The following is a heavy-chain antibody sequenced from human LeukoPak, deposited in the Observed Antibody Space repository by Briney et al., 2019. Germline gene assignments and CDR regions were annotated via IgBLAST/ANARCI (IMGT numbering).Heavy chain of an antibody. CDR2: INHSGST. CDR1: GGSFSGYY. CDR3: ARGQLQQLGTYFDL. Sequence: SETLSLTCAVYGGSFSGYYWSWIRQPPGKGLEWIGEINHSGSTNYNPSLKSRVTISVDTSKNQSSLKLSSVTAADTAVYYCARGQLQQLGTYFDLWGRGTLVTVSS. J-gene: IGHJ2*01. V-gene: IGHV4-34*01. D-gene: IGHD6-13*01.